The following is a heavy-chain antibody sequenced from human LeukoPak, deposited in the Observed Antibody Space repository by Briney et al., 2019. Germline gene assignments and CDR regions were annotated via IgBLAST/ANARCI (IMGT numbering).Heavy chain of an antibody. V-gene: IGHV1-69*04. CDR1: GGTFSSYT. CDR2: IIPILGIA. CDR3: AKDWVAAVGYFDY. Sequence: SVKVSCKASGGTFSSYTISWVRQAPGQGLEWMGRIIPILGIANYAQKFQGRVTITADKSTSTAYMELSSLRSEDTAVYYCAKDWVAAVGYFDYWGQGTLVTVSS. D-gene: IGHD6-13*01. J-gene: IGHJ4*02.